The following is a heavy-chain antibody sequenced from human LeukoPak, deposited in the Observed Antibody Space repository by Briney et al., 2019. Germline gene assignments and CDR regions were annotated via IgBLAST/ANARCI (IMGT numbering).Heavy chain of an antibody. V-gene: IGHV4-59*01. CDR3: ATDNVGFGYSCGYRALHWFDP. CDR1: GGSISSYY. Sequence: SETLSLTCTVSGGSISSYYWSWIRQPPGKGLEWIGYIYYSGSTNYNPSLKSRVTISVDTSKNQFSLKLSSVTAADTAVYYCATDNVGFGYSCGYRALHWFDPWGQGTLVTVSS. D-gene: IGHD5-18*01. J-gene: IGHJ5*02. CDR2: IYYSGST.